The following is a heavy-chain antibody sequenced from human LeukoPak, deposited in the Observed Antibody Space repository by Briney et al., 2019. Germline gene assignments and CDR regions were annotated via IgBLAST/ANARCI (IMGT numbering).Heavy chain of an antibody. CDR2: ISRSSSYI. CDR3: ARVEEAAAFNP. D-gene: IGHD6-13*01. Sequence: GGSLRLSCAASGFTFSSYSMNWVRQAPGKGLEWVSSISRSSSYIYYSDSVKGRFAISRDNAKNSLYLQMNSLRAEDTAVYYCARVEEAAAFNPWGQGTLVTVSS. J-gene: IGHJ5*02. CDR1: GFTFSSYS. V-gene: IGHV3-21*01.